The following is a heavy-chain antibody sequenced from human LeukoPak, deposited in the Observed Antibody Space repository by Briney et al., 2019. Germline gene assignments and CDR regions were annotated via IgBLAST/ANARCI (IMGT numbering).Heavy chain of an antibody. CDR1: GYTFTSYY. J-gene: IGHJ4*02. CDR2: INPSGGST. CDR3: ARDLGVAFGGVIDDLDY. D-gene: IGHD3-16*02. V-gene: IGHV1-46*01. Sequence: ASVKVSCKASGYTFTSYYMHWVRQAPGQGLEWMGIINPSGGSTSYAQKFQGRVTMTRDTSTSTVYMELSGLRSEDTAVYYCARDLGVAFGGVIDDLDYWGQGTLVTVSS.